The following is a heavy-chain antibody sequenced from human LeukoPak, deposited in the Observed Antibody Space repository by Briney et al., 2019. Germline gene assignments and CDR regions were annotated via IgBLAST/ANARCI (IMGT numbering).Heavy chain of an antibody. CDR3: ARVENYYGQDSLDP. V-gene: IGHV1-8*01. CDR2: MNPNSGNT. Sequence: ASEKVSCKASGYTFTSYDINWVRQATGQGLEWMGWMNPNSGNTGYAQKFQGRVTMTRNTSISTAYMELSSLRSEDTAVYYCARVENYYGQDSLDPWGQGTLVTVSS. J-gene: IGHJ5*02. CDR1: GYTFTSYD. D-gene: IGHD3-10*01.